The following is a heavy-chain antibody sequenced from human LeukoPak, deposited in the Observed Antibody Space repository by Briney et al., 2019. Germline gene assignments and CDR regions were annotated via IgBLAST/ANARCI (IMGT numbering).Heavy chain of an antibody. CDR1: GYTLTELS. V-gene: IGHV1-24*01. CDR3: AKRSSSSGALHY. D-gene: IGHD6-6*01. J-gene: IGHJ4*02. Sequence: ASVKVSCTVSGYTLTELSMHWVRQAPGKGLEWMGGFDPEDGETIYAQKFQGRVTMTEDTSTDTAYMELSSLRSEDTAVYYCAKRSSSSGALHYWGQGTLVTVSS. CDR2: FDPEDGET.